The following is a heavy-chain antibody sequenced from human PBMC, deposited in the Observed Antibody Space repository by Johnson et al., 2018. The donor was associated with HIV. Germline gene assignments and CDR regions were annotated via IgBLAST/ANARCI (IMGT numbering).Heavy chain of an antibody. Sequence: VQLVESGGGLVQPGRSLRLSCAASGFTFDDYTMHWVRQAPGKGLEWVSLISWDGGSTYYADSVKGRISISRDKSKNTLYLQMNSLRAEDTAVYYCARGEGSGWHLAGAFDIWGQGTMVTVSS. D-gene: IGHD6-19*01. CDR1: GFTFDDYT. J-gene: IGHJ3*02. V-gene: IGHV3-43*01. CDR2: ISWDGGST. CDR3: ARGEGSGWHLAGAFDI.